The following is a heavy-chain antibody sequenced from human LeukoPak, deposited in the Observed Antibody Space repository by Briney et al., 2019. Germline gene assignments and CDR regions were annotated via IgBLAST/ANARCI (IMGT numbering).Heavy chain of an antibody. Sequence: SETLSLTCTVSGGSISSGGYYWSWIRQHPGKGLEWIGYIYYSGSTYYNPSLKSRVTISVDTSKNQFSLKLSSVTAADTAVYYCAREGRPNYYDSSLKAFDIWGQGTMVTISS. J-gene: IGHJ3*02. CDR1: GGSISSGGYY. V-gene: IGHV4-31*03. D-gene: IGHD3-22*01. CDR3: AREGRPNYYDSSLKAFDI. CDR2: IYYSGST.